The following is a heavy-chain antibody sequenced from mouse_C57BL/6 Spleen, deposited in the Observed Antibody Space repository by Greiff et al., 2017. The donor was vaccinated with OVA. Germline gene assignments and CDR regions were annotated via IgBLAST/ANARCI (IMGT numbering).Heavy chain of an antibody. CDR3: ARSDWGVGDG. CDR2: IYPGDGGT. CDR1: GYAFSSSW. V-gene: IGHV1-82*01. J-gene: IGHJ2*01. D-gene: IGHD4-1*01. Sequence: VQLQQSGPELVKPGASVKISCKASGYAFSSSWMNWVKQRPGKGLEWIGRIYPGDGGTNYNGKFKGKATLTADKSSSTAYMQLSSLTSEDSAVYFCARSDWGVGDGWGKGTTLTVSS.